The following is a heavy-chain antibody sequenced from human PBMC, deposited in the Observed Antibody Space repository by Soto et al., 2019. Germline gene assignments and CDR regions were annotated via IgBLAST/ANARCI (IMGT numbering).Heavy chain of an antibody. J-gene: IGHJ5*02. CDR3: ARPETVLYGGFDP. Sequence: SETLSLTCTVIGGSIRSPNFSWSWIRQHPGKGPEWIGNIYYNGTTYYSPSLESRLTISVDPSKNQFSLTLKSVTAADTAVYYCARPETVLYGGFDPWGQGTLVTVSS. D-gene: IGHD2-8*01. CDR1: GGSIRSPNFS. CDR2: IYYNGTT. V-gene: IGHV4-31*03.